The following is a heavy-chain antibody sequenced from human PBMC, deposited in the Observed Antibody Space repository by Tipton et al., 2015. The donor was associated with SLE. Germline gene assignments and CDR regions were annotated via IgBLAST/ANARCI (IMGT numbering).Heavy chain of an antibody. CDR2: IKRKGDGGTT. D-gene: IGHD1-14*01. J-gene: IGHJ6*02. Sequence: GSLRLSCAASGFTFSIFAMHWVRQAPGKGLEGVGRIKRKGDGGTTLYAEAVEGRFTISLDKSNNHFSLRLSSLTAADTAVYYCARGPDHSNYYFYRMEVCGQGTTVTVSS. CDR3: ARGPDHSNYYFYRMEV. CDR1: GFTFSIFA. V-gene: IGHV3-15*05.